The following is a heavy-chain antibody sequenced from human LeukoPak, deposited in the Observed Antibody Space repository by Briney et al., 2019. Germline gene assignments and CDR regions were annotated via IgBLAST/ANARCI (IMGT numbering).Heavy chain of an antibody. V-gene: IGHV4-4*07. CDR1: GGSISIYY. D-gene: IGHD2-15*01. CDR3: ARGYCSGGSCYSYYYYNYMDV. Sequence: KSSETLSLTCTVSGGSISIYYWSWIRQPAGKGLEWIGRIYTSGSTNYNPSLKSRVTMSVDTSKNQFSLKLSSVTAADTAVYYCARGYCSGGSCYSYYYYNYMDVWGKGTTVTVSS. J-gene: IGHJ6*03. CDR2: IYTSGST.